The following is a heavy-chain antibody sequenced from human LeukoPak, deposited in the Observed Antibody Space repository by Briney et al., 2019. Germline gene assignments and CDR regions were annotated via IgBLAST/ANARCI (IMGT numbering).Heavy chain of an antibody. Sequence: PGGSLRLSCAASGFTFSSYAMHWVRQAPGKGLEWVAVISYDGSNKYYADSVKGRFTISRDNAKNSLYLQMNSLRAEDTALYYCAKDISPIAAAGSRGVSGGFDYWGQGTLVTVSS. CDR2: ISYDGSNK. D-gene: IGHD6-13*01. J-gene: IGHJ4*02. CDR3: AKDISPIAAAGSRGVSGGFDY. V-gene: IGHV3-30-3*01. CDR1: GFTFSSYA.